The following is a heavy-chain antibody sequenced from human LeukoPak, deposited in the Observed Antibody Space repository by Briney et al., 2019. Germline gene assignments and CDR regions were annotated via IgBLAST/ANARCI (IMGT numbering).Heavy chain of an antibody. J-gene: IGHJ4*02. V-gene: IGHV4-31*03. CDR1: GDSISNSEDH. D-gene: IGHD3-22*01. Sequence: PSETLSLTCTVSGDSISNSEDHWTWIRQHPGKGLEWIGYTSNSGYPDSNPALKSRLTISLDTSQNQVSLRLSSVTVADTAVYYCARETNSGYDSSGTSLDYWGQGTLVTVSS. CDR3: ARETNSGYDSSGTSLDY. CDR2: TSNSGYP.